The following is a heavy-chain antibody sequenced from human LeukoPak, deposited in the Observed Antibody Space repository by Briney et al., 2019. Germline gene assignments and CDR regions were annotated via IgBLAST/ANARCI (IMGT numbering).Heavy chain of an antibody. CDR1: GFTFSSYC. CDR3: ASPTTAAGTGYYYYGMDV. J-gene: IGHJ6*04. CDR2: INSDGSST. Sequence: GGSLRLSCAASGFTFSSYCMHWVRQAPGKGLVWVSRINSDGSSTSYADSVKGRFTISRDNAKNTLYLQMNSLRAEDTAVYYCASPTTAAGTGYYYYGMDVWGKGTTVTVSS. V-gene: IGHV3-74*01. D-gene: IGHD6-13*01.